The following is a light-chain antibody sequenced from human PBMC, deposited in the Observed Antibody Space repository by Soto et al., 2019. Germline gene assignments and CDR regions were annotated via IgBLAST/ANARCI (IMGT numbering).Light chain of an antibody. Sequence: EVVLTQSPGTLSLSPGEIATLSCRASQAVSSILLAWYQQKSGQAPRLLIYGASSRATGIPGGFSGSGSGTDFTLTVSSLEPEDFAVYYCQQHGTSPIFGGGTKVEIK. V-gene: IGKV3-20*01. CDR1: QAVSSIL. CDR2: GAS. CDR3: QQHGTSPI. J-gene: IGKJ4*01.